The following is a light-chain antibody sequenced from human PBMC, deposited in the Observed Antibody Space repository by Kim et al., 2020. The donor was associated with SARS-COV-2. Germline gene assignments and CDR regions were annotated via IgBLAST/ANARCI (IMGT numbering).Light chain of an antibody. CDR3: LQHDSYPFT. Sequence: DIQVTQSPSSLSASVGDRVTITCRASQGIRNALGWYQQKPGKAPKRLIFAASILQRGVPSRFSGSGSGTEFTLTISGLQPEDFVTYYCLQHDSYPFTFGPGTKVDIK. CDR2: AAS. J-gene: IGKJ3*01. CDR1: QGIRNA. V-gene: IGKV1-17*01.